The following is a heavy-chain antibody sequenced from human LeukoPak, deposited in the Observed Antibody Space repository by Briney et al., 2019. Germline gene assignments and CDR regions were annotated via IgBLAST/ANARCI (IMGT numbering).Heavy chain of an antibody. V-gene: IGHV3-53*01. J-gene: IGHJ4*02. CDR2: IYSGGST. CDR3: ARGVVGRHFDY. Sequence: PGGSLRLSCAASGFTVSSNNMSWVRQAPGKGLEWVSLIYSGGSTYYADSVKGRFTISRDNSKNTLYFQMNSLRAEDTAVYYCARGVVGRHFDYWGQGTLVTVSS. D-gene: IGHD2-15*01. CDR1: GFTVSSNN.